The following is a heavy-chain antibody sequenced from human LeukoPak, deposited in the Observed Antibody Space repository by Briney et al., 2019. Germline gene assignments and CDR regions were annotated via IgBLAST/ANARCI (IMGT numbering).Heavy chain of an antibody. CDR3: ARDSHDFWSGYYIQPDY. CDR2: INPNSGVT. D-gene: IGHD3-3*01. V-gene: IGHV1-2*02. Sequence: GASVKVSCKASGYTFTGYYIHWVRQAPGQGLEWMGWINPNSGVTHYPQKFQGRVTMTRDTSISTAYMELRSLRSDDTAVYYCARDSHDFWSGYYIQPDYWGQGTLVTVSS. CDR1: GYTFTGYY. J-gene: IGHJ4*02.